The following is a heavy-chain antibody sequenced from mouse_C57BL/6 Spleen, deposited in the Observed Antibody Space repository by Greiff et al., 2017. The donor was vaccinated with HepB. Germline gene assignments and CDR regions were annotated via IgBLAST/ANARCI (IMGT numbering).Heavy chain of an antibody. CDR1: GYAFTNYL. CDR2: INPGSGGT. J-gene: IGHJ2*01. CDR3: ARGGVYYFDY. Sequence: QVTLKVSGAELVRPGTSVKVSCKASGYAFTNYLIEWVKQRPGQGLEWIGVINPGSGGTNYNEKFKGKATLTADKSSSTAYMQLSSLTSEDSAVYFCARGGVYYFDYWGQGTTLTVSS. V-gene: IGHV1-54*01.